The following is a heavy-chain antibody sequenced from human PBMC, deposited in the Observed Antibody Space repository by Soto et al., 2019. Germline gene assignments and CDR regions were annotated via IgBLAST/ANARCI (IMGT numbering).Heavy chain of an antibody. V-gene: IGHV1-18*01. CDR2: ISGYNENA. J-gene: IGHJ4*02. CDR1: GYTFSNYG. D-gene: IGHD4-17*01. CDR3: ARDIHGDYPDH. Sequence: QVQLVQSGPEVRKPGASVKVSCKASGYTFSNYGFSWVRQAPGQRLEWMGWISGYNENAMYALKFQGRATVTADTSTSTAYMELRRLRSDDTALYYCARDIHGDYPDHWGQGTLVTVSS.